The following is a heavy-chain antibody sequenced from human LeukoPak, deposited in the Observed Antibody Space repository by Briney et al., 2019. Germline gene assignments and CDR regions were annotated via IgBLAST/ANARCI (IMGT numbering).Heavy chain of an antibody. V-gene: IGHV1-2*06. Sequence: ASVKVSCKASGYTFTYCDLHWVRQAPGQGLEWMGRINPNSGDTNYAQKFQGRVTMTRDTSISTAYMELNRVRSDDTAVYYCASFEVGAWGQGTLVTVSS. J-gene: IGHJ5*02. CDR2: INPNSGDT. D-gene: IGHD3-10*01. CDR1: GYTFTYCD. CDR3: ASFEVGA.